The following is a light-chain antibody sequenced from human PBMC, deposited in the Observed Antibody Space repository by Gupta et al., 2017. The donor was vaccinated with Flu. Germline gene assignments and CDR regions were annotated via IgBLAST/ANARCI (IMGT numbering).Light chain of an antibody. J-gene: IGKJ4*01. Sequence: GERAPLACKASRSVRNYVACYQQKPGQAPRLVIYDASNRAPCIPARFSGSGSETDFTLTIRSLESEDFAVYYCQQRSDWPLTFGGGTKVEIK. CDR2: DAS. CDR1: RSVRNY. CDR3: QQRSDWPLT. V-gene: IGKV3-11*01.